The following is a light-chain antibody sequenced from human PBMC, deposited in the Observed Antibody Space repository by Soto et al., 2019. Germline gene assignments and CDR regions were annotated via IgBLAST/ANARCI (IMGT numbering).Light chain of an antibody. Sequence: DIQMTQSPSTVSASVGCGVTITCPSSQSIRTWLAWYQQKPGNPPKLLIYDASTLESGVSSGFSGSGSGTEFTLTISNLQPDDFAAYYCQQCDSYSSGPFGQGTKVDIK. V-gene: IGKV1-5*01. CDR2: DAS. CDR3: QQCDSYSSGP. J-gene: IGKJ1*01. CDR1: QSIRTW.